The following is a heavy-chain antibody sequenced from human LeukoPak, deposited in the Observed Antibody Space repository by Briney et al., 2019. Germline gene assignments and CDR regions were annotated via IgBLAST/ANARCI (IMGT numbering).Heavy chain of an antibody. Sequence: SQTLSLTCTVSGGSISSGSYYWSWIRQPAGKGLEWIGRIYPSGTTNYNPSLKSRVTISVDTSKNQFSLKLRSVTAADTAVYYCARGQEVVAENYFDYWGQGTLVTDSS. J-gene: IGHJ4*02. D-gene: IGHD5-12*01. CDR1: GGSISSGSYY. CDR3: ARGQEVVAENYFDY. V-gene: IGHV4-61*02. CDR2: IYPSGTT.